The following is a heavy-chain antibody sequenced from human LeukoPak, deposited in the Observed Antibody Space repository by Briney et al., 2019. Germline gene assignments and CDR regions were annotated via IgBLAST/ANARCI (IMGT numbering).Heavy chain of an antibody. Sequence: AGGSLRLSCAASGFAFSDYWLSWVRQAPGKGLEWVANIKHDGSEKYYVDSVRGRFTVSRDNAKNSLYLQMNSLRAEDTAVYYCAKDTRFLEYYFDYWGQGTLVTVSS. D-gene: IGHD3-3*01. CDR1: GFAFSDYW. J-gene: IGHJ4*02. CDR2: IKHDGSEK. V-gene: IGHV3-7*03. CDR3: AKDTRFLEYYFDY.